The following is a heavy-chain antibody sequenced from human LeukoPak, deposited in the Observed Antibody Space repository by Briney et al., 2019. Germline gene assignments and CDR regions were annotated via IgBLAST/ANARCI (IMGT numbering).Heavy chain of an antibody. CDR3: TRIAVEGY. Sequence: GGSLRLSCAASGFTFSSYWMYWVRHAPGKGLVCVSYISSDGSVTDYADSVKGRFTISRDNAKNTLYLQMNSLRAEDTAVYYCTRIAVEGYWGQGTPVTVSS. D-gene: IGHD6-19*01. J-gene: IGHJ4*02. CDR1: GFTFSSYW. CDR2: ISSDGSVT. V-gene: IGHV3-74*01.